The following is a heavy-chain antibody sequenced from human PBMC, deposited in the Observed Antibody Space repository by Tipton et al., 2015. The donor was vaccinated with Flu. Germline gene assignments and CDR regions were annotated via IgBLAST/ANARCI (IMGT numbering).Heavy chain of an antibody. CDR1: GYSISSGYY. Sequence: TLSLTCAVSGYSISSGYYWGWIRQTPGKGLEWIGSIYHSGSTYYNPSLKSRVTISVDTSKNQFSLKLSSVSAADTAVYYCSRDLAHVAAAGFDYWGQGTLVTVSS. CDR3: SRDLAHVAAAGFDY. V-gene: IGHV4-38-2*02. D-gene: IGHD6-13*01. J-gene: IGHJ4*02. CDR2: IYHSGST.